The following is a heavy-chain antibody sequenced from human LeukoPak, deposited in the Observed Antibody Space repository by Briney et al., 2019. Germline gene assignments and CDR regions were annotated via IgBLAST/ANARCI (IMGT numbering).Heavy chain of an antibody. J-gene: IGHJ4*02. V-gene: IGHV4-59*01. CDR3: ARVQAYGGKGYFDY. CDR2: IYYSGST. D-gene: IGHD4-23*01. CDR1: GRSISSYY. Sequence: SETLSPTCTVSGRSISSYYWSWIRQPPGKGLEWIGYIYYSGSTNYNPSLKSRVTISVDTSKNQFSLKLSSVTAADTAVYYCARVQAYGGKGYFDYWGQGTLVTVSS.